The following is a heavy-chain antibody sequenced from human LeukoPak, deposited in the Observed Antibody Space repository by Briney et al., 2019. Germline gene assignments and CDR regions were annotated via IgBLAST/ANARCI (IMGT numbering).Heavy chain of an antibody. CDR3: ARHLYDFCDY. Sequence: SETLSLTCAVYGGSFSGYYWSWIRQPPGKGLEWIGSIYHSGSTSYNPSLKSRVTISVDTSKNQFSLKLRSVIAADTAVYYCARHLYDFCDYSSQGTLVTVSS. D-gene: IGHD3-3*01. CDR1: GGSFSGYY. CDR2: IYHSGST. J-gene: IGHJ4*02. V-gene: IGHV4-34*01.